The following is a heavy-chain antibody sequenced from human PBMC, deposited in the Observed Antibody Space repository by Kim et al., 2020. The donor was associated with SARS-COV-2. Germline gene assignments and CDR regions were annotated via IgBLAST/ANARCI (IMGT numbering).Heavy chain of an antibody. V-gene: IGHV3-30*01. CDR3: ARDWGRVVVVVAAPDY. J-gene: IGHJ4*02. D-gene: IGHD2-15*01. Sequence: SVKGRFTISRDNSKNTLYLQMNSLRAEDTAVYYCARDWGRVVVVVAAPDYWGQGTLVTVSS.